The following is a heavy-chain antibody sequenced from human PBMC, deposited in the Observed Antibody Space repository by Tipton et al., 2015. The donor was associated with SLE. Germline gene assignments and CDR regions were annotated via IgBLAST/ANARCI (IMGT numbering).Heavy chain of an antibody. D-gene: IGHD3-10*01. CDR1: GFTFVDYT. CDR3: ARDFLWFGDVHNDAFDM. J-gene: IGHJ3*02. Sequence: SLRLSCTVSGFTFVDYTMSWVRQAPGKGLEWVAFIRANAYGGTVEYAASVKGRFTISRDDSKSIAYLQMNNLKTEDTALYYCARDFLWFGDVHNDAFDMWGQGTMVTVSS. V-gene: IGHV3-49*04. CDR2: IRANAYGGTV.